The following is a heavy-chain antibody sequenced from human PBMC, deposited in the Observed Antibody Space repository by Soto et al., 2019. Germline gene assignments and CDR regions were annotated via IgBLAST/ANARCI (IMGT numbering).Heavy chain of an antibody. CDR1: GFTFSSYG. CDR3: AKDLRVPPVPGY. Sequence: GGSLRLSCAASGFTFSSYGMHWVRQAPGKGLEWVAVISYDGSNKYYADSVKGRFTISRDNSKNTLYLQMNSLRAEDTAVYYCAKDLRVPPVPGYWGQGTLVTVSS. CDR2: ISYDGSNK. V-gene: IGHV3-30*18. J-gene: IGHJ4*02.